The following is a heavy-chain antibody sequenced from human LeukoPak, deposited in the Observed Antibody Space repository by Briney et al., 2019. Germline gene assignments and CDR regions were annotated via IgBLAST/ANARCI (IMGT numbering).Heavy chain of an antibody. V-gene: IGHV3-64*01. D-gene: IGHD1-7*01. CDR3: ARDQDNWNYGEYYFDY. CDR1: GFTFSSYA. J-gene: IGHJ4*02. CDR2: ISSNGGST. Sequence: GGSLRLSXAASGFTFSSYAMHWVRQAPGKGLEYVSAISSNGGSTYYANFVKGRFTISRDNSKNTLYLQMGSLRAEDMAVYYCARDQDNWNYGEYYFDYWGQGTLVTVSS.